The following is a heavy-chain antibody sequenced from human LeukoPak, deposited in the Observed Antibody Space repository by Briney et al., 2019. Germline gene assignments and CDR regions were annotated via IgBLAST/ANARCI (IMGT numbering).Heavy chain of an antibody. J-gene: IGHJ3*02. CDR3: ARRHYDSSGYYHGDAFDI. Sequence: SETLSLTCTVSGGSISSSSYYWGWIRQPPGKGLEWIGSIYYSGSTYYNPSLKSRVTISVDTSKNQFSLKLSSVTAADTAVYYCARRHYDSSGYYHGDAFDIWGHGTMVTVSS. CDR2: IYYSGST. D-gene: IGHD3-22*01. CDR1: GGSISSSSYY. V-gene: IGHV4-39*01.